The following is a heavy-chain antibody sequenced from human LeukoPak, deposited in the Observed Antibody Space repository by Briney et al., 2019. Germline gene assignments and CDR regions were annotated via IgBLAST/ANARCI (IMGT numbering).Heavy chain of an antibody. CDR2: ISGSGGST. CDR3: AKTAGYGSGSYYLYDY. CDR1: GFTFSNYK. Sequence: PGGSLRLSCAASGFTFSNYKMNWVRQAPGKGLEWVSAISGSGGSTYYADSVKGRFTISRDNSKNTLYLQMNSLRAEDTAVYYCAKTAGYGSGSYYLYDYWGQGTLVTVSS. D-gene: IGHD3-10*01. J-gene: IGHJ4*02. V-gene: IGHV3-23*01.